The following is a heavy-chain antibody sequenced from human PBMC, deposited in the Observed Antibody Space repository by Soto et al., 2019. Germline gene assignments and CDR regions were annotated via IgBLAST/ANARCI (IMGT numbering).Heavy chain of an antibody. CDR3: ARGTYRSKTDFDY. CDR2: ISSSSGTI. V-gene: IGHV3-11*01. D-gene: IGHD6-13*01. J-gene: IGHJ4*02. Sequence: GGSLRLSCAASGFTFSDYYMTWIRQVPGSGLEWVSYISSSSGTISYAHSVKGRFTISRDNAQNSLYLQMTSLRAEDTAVYYCARGTYRSKTDFDYWGQGTLVTVSS. CDR1: GFTFSDYY.